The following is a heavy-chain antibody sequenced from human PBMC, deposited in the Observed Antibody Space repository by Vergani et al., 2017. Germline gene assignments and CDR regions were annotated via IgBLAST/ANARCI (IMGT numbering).Heavy chain of an antibody. D-gene: IGHD4-11*01. CDR2: ISYDGSNK. CDR3: AKDLSYSPSWPHFDS. CDR1: GFTFSSYG. V-gene: IGHV3-30*18. Sequence: QVQLVESGGGVVQPGRSLRLSCAASGFTFSSYGMHWVRQAPGKGLGWVAVISYDGSNKYYADSVKGRFTISRDNSKNTLFLQMNSLRAEDTAMYFCAKDLSYSPSWPHFDSRGQGTLVTVSS. J-gene: IGHJ4*02.